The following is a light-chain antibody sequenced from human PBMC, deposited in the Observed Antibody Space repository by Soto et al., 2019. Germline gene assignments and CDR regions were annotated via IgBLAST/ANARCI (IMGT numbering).Light chain of an antibody. CDR1: QSISSW. Sequence: DIQMTQSPSTLSASVGDRVTITCRASQSISSWLAWYQQKPGKAPKLLIYKASSLESGVPSRLSGSGSGTEFTLTISSLQPDDFATYYCQQYYSYSTFGHGTKVEIK. V-gene: IGKV1-5*03. CDR3: QQYYSYST. CDR2: KAS. J-gene: IGKJ1*01.